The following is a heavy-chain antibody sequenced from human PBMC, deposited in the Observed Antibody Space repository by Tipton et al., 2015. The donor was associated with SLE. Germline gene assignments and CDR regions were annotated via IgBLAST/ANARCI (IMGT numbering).Heavy chain of an antibody. V-gene: IGHV4-34*01. CDR3: ARGGYCSGGSCYFAESFQH. D-gene: IGHD2-15*01. CDR1: GGSFSGYY. Sequence: TLSLTCAVYGGSFSGYYWSWIRQPPGKGLEWIGEINHSGSTNYNPSLKSRVTISVDTSKNQFSLKLSSVTAADTAVYYCARGGYCSGGSCYFAESFQHWGQGPLVSVSS. CDR2: INHSGST. J-gene: IGHJ1*01.